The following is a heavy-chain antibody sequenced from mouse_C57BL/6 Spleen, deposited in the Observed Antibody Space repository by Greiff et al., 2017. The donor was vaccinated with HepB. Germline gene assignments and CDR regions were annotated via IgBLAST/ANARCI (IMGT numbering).Heavy chain of an antibody. CDR2: IDPSDSYT. CDR3: ASRSLTTVVNY. V-gene: IGHV1-50*01. D-gene: IGHD1-1*01. CDR1: GYTFTSYW. Sequence: VQLQQPGAELVKPGASVKLSCKASGYTFTSYWMQWVKQRPGQGLEWIGEIDPSDSYTNYNQKFKGKATLTVDTSSSTAYMQLSSLTSEDSAVYYCASRSLTTVVNYWGQGTTLTVSS. J-gene: IGHJ2*01.